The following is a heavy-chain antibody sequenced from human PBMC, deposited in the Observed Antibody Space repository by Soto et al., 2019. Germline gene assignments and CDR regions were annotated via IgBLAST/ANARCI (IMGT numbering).Heavy chain of an antibody. J-gene: IGHJ4*02. CDR2: IRDDGVTT. CDR1: GFNFNSNV. CDR3: AKTYVAWANFPFGS. Sequence: EVQLVESGGGLVQPGGSLRLSCTASGFNFNSNVMSWVRQAPGKGLEWLAIIRDDGVTTYYAASVKGRFTISRDNSMNILYLQMKSLRAEDTAVYYCAKTYVAWANFPFGSWGQGIQVTVSS. D-gene: IGHD2-21*01. V-gene: IGHV3-23*04.